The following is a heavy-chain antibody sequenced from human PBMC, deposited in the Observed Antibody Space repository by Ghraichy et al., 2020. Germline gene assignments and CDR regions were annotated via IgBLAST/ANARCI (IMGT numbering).Heavy chain of an antibody. CDR1: GGSISSYY. Sequence: SETLSLTCTVSGGSISSYYWSWIRQPPGKGLEWIGYIYYSGSTNYNPSLKSRVTISVDTSKNQFSLKLSSVTAADTAVYYCARENGWGTYSSSWYPGHYGMDVWGQGTTVTVSS. CDR2: IYYSGST. V-gene: IGHV4-59*01. D-gene: IGHD6-13*01. CDR3: ARENGWGTYSSSWYPGHYGMDV. J-gene: IGHJ6*02.